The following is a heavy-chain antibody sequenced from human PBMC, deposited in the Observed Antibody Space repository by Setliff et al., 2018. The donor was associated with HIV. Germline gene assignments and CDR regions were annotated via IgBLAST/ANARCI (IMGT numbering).Heavy chain of an antibody. Sequence: SVKVSCKASGGTFNSYGINWVRQAPGQGLGWMGGIITIFGASNYAQKFQGRVTITVDESTSTAYMDLSSLRSDDTAVYYCARSGTHLEESRGSSGWVSAAFDIWGQGTMVTVSS. CDR2: IITIFGAS. J-gene: IGHJ3*02. CDR1: GGTFNSYG. CDR3: ARSGTHLEESRGSSGWVSAAFDI. V-gene: IGHV1-69*13. D-gene: IGHD6-19*01.